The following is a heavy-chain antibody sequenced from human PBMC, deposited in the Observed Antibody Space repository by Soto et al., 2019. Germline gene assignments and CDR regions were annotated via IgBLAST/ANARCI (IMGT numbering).Heavy chain of an antibody. V-gene: IGHV4-39*01. CDR3: ARGRAAVTTGFDY. CDR1: GGSISSSSYY. D-gene: IGHD4-17*01. J-gene: IGHJ4*02. CDR2: IYYSGST. Sequence: SETLSLTCTVSGGSISSSSYYWGWIRQPPGKGLEWIGSIYYSGSTYYNPSLKTRVTISVDTSKNQFSLKLSSVTAADTAVYYCARGRAAVTTGFDYWGQGTLVTVS.